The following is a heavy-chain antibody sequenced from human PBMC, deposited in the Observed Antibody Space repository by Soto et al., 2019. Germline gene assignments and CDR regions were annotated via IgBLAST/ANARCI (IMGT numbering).Heavy chain of an antibody. CDR2: LNNDGSAT. J-gene: IGHJ4*02. D-gene: IGHD2-15*01. V-gene: IGHV3-74*01. Sequence: EVQLVESGGGLIQPGGSLRLSCAVSGFSFSSHWMHWVRQVPGKGLEWVSGLNNDGSATYYADSVKGRFTISRDNDRNTLYLQVNSLRAEDTAVYYCDPISGGPFWGQGTMVTVSS. CDR3: DPISGGPF. CDR1: GFSFSSHW.